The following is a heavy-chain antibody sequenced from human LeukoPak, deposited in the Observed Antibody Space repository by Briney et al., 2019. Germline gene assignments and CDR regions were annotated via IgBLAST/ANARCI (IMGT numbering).Heavy chain of an antibody. Sequence: GGSLRLSCAASGFTFSSYWMHWVRQAPGKGLVWVSRINTDGSSTSYADSVKGRFTISRDNAKNSLYLQMNSLRAEDTAVYYCASSTRLEEWLALHYWGQGTLVTVSS. D-gene: IGHD6-19*01. J-gene: IGHJ4*02. CDR3: ASSTRLEEWLALHY. CDR1: GFTFSSYW. V-gene: IGHV3-74*01. CDR2: INTDGSST.